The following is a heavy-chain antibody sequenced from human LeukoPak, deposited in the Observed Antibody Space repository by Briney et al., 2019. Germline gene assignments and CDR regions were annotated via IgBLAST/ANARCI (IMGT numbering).Heavy chain of an antibody. D-gene: IGHD1-26*01. J-gene: IGHJ4*02. Sequence: SETLSLTCTVSGGSISSYYWSWIRQPPGRGLEWIGYIYYSGSTNYNPSLKSRVTISVDTSKNQFSLKLSSVTAADTAVYYCARSVGATYAFDYWGQGTLVTVSS. CDR3: ARSVGATYAFDY. CDR2: IYYSGST. CDR1: GGSISSYY. V-gene: IGHV4-59*08.